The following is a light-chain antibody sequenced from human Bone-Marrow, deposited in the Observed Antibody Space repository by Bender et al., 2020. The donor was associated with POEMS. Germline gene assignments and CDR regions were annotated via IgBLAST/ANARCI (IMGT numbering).Light chain of an antibody. CDR2: EVI. V-gene: IGLV1-40*01. Sequence: QSVLTQPPSVSGAPGQRVTISCTGSSSNTGSGYDINWYQQHPTKAPKLIIYEVINRPSGVPDRFSGSKSGNTASLTVSGLQPEDEADYYCSSYTRFNTWIFGGGTKLTVL. J-gene: IGLJ3*02. CDR3: SSYTRFNTWI. CDR1: SSNTGSGYD.